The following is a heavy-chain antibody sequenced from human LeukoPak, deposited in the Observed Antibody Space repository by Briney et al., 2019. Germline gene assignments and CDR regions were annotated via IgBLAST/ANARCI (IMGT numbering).Heavy chain of an antibody. CDR3: ASEDTAMDSSFDY. J-gene: IGHJ4*02. V-gene: IGHV3-53*01. Sequence: GGSLRLSCAASGFTVSSNYMSWVRQAPGKGLEWVSVIYSGGSTYYAGSVKGRFTISRDNSKNTLYLQMNSLRAEDTAVYYCASEDTAMDSSFDYWGQGTLVTVSS. D-gene: IGHD5-18*01. CDR1: GFTVSSNY. CDR2: IYSGGST.